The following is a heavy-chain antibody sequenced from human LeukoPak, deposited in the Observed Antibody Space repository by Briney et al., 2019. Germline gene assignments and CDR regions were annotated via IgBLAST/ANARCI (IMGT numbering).Heavy chain of an antibody. Sequence: SETLSLTCTVSGGSISSSSYYWGWIRQPPGKGLEWIGRISTSGSTNYNPSLKSRVTISLDTSKNQFSLKLSSVTAADTAVFYCARFTGYCSGTSCYPNAFDIWGQGTMVTVSS. CDR3: ARFTGYCSGTSCYPNAFDI. CDR1: GGSISSSSYY. CDR2: ISTSGST. D-gene: IGHD2-2*01. J-gene: IGHJ3*02. V-gene: IGHV4-39*07.